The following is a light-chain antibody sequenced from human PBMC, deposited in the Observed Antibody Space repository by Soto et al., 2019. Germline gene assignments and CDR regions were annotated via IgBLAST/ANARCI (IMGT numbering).Light chain of an antibody. Sequence: VLTQSPDTLSLSPGERATLSCRASQSVRSTYLAWYQQKPGLAPRLLIFGVSNRATGIPDRFSGSGSGTDFTLTISRLEPEDFAVYYCQQYGAYPLTFGGGTKVDIK. CDR2: GVS. J-gene: IGKJ4*01. CDR1: QSVRSTY. V-gene: IGKV3-20*01. CDR3: QQYGAYPLT.